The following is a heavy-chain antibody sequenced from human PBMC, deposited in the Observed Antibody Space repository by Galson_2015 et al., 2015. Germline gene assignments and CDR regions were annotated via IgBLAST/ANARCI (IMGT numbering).Heavy chain of an antibody. J-gene: IGHJ5*02. CDR3: ARDRGAVAGYWFDP. V-gene: IGHV1-18*01. D-gene: IGHD6-19*01. CDR1: GYTFTSYG. CDR2: ISAYNGNT. Sequence: SVKVSCKASGYTFTSYGISWVRQAPGQGLEWMGWISAYNGNTNYAQKLQGRVTVTTDTSTSTAYTELRSLRSDDTAVYYCARDRGAVAGYWFDPWGQGTLVTVSS.